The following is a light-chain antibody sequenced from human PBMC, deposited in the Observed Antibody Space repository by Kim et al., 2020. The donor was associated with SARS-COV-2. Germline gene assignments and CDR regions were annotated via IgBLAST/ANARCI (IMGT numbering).Light chain of an antibody. J-gene: IGLJ2*01. CDR2: SNN. CDR1: SSNIGSNT. CDR3: AAWDDSLNGVV. Sequence: GQRGTVSCSGSSSNIGSNTVNWYQQLPETAPKLLIYSNNQRPSGVPDRFSGSKSGTSASLAISALQSEDEADYYCAAWDDSLNGVVFGGGTQLTVL. V-gene: IGLV1-44*01.